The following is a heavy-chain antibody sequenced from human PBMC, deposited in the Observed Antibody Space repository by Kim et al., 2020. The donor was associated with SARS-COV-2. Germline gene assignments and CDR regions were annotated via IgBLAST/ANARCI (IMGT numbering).Heavy chain of an antibody. J-gene: IGHJ4*02. D-gene: IGHD6-19*01. Sequence: YAADSVKGRFTISRDNSKNTLYLQMNSLRAEDTAVYYCARGIAVAGTADYWGQGTLVTVSS. V-gene: IGHV3-30*01. CDR3: ARGIAVAGTADY.